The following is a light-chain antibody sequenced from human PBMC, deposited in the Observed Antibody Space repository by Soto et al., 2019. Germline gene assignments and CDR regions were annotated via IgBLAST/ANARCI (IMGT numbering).Light chain of an antibody. CDR3: AAWDASLNAWV. CDR2: SNN. Sequence: QSVLTQPPSASGTPGQRVTISCSGSSSNIGSNTVNWYQQLPGTAPKLLIYSNNQRPSGVPDRFSGSKSGTSASLAISGLQSEDEADYYCAAWDASLNAWVFGGGTKLTVL. J-gene: IGLJ3*02. CDR1: SSNIGSNT. V-gene: IGLV1-44*01.